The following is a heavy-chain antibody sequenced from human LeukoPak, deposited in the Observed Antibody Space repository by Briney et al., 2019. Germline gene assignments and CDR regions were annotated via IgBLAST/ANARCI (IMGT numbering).Heavy chain of an antibody. V-gene: IGHV4-59*13. J-gene: IGHJ4*02. CDR2: IYYSGTT. CDR1: GGSISSYY. CDR3: AGRRLGPGGPLDY. D-gene: IGHD2-8*02. Sequence: PSETLSLTCAVSGGSISSYYWTWIRQPPGKGLEWLGYIYYSGTTTYNPSLNSRVTISLDTSKNQFSLKLRSMSPADTAVYYCAGRRLGPGGPLDYWGQGTLVTVSP.